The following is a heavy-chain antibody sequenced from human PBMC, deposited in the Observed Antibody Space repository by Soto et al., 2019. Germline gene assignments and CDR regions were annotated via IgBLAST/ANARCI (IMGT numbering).Heavy chain of an antibody. CDR3: AKVVGYGDFWSGYYTAFDY. CDR2: ISGSGGST. D-gene: IGHD3-3*01. V-gene: IGHV3-23*01. Sequence: GGSLRLSCAASGFTFSSYAMSWVRQAPGKGLEWVSAISGSGGSTYYADSVKGRFTISRDNSKNTLYLQMNSLRAEDTAVYYCAKVVGYGDFWSGYYTAFDYWGQGTLVTVSS. CDR1: GFTFSSYA. J-gene: IGHJ4*02.